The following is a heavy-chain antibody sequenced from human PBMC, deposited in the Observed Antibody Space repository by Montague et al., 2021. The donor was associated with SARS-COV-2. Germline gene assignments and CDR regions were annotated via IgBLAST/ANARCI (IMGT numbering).Heavy chain of an antibody. D-gene: IGHD2-2*01. V-gene: IGHV4-39*01. J-gene: IGHJ5*02. CDR3: ARQGDKLLLEYWFDP. CDR2: IYYSGRP. Sequence: IYYSGRPYYNPSLKSRVTISVDTSQNQFSLKLSSVPAADTAVYYCARQGDKLLLEYWFDPWGQGTLVTVSS.